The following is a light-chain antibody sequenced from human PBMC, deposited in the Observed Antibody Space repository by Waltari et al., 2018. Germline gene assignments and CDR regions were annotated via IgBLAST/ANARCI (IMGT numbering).Light chain of an antibody. Sequence: DVVMTPSPLSLPVTLGQPASISCRSSQSLVHSDGNTYLSWFQQRPGQSPRRLTYKVSNRDSGVPDRFSGSGSGTDFTLKISRVEAEDVGVYYCMQGTQWPYTFGQGTKLEIK. V-gene: IGKV2-30*02. CDR1: QSLVHSDGNTY. J-gene: IGKJ2*01. CDR3: MQGTQWPYT. CDR2: KVS.